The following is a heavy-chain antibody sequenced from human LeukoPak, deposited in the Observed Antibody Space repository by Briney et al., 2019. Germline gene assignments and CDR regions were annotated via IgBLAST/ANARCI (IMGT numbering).Heavy chain of an antibody. V-gene: IGHV3-33*01. D-gene: IGHD4-17*01. Sequence: GGSLRLSCAASGFTFSSYGMHWVRQAPGKGLEWVAVIWYDGSNKYYADSVKGRFTISRDNSKNTLYLQMNSLRAEDTAVYYCARGDYGDYGGWFDPWGQGTLVTVSS. J-gene: IGHJ5*02. CDR2: IWYDGSNK. CDR1: GFTFSSYG. CDR3: ARGDYGDYGGWFDP.